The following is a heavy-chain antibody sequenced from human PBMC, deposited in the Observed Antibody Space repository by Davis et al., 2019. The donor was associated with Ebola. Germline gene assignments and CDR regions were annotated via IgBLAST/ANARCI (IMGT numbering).Heavy chain of an antibody. Sequence: PSETLSLTCAVSGYSISSGYYWGWIRQPPGKGLEWIGSIYHSGSTYYNPSLKSRVTISVDTSKNQFSLKLSSVTAADTAVYYCARGEAKLTIFGVVILDWGKGTLVTVSS. D-gene: IGHD3-3*01. CDR3: ARGEAKLTIFGVVILD. CDR2: IYHSGST. CDR1: GYSISSGYY. V-gene: IGHV4-38-2*01. J-gene: IGHJ4*02.